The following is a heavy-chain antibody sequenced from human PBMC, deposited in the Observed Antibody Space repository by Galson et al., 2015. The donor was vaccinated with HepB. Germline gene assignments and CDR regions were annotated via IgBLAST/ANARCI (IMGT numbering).Heavy chain of an antibody. D-gene: IGHD3-22*01. CDR3: ARDPSGYYYDY. Sequence: LRLSCAASGFPFSSYGMHWVRQAPGKGLEWVAVIWYDGSNKYYADSVKGRFTISRDNSKNTLYLQMNSLRAEDTAVYYCARDPSGYYYDYWGQGTLVTVSS. CDR1: GFPFSSYG. CDR2: IWYDGSNK. V-gene: IGHV3-33*08. J-gene: IGHJ4*02.